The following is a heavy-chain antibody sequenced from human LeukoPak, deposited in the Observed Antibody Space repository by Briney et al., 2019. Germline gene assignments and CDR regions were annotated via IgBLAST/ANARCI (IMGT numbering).Heavy chain of an antibody. J-gene: IGHJ5*02. CDR3: ARERQWLVRRGWFDP. CDR2: INPSGGST. V-gene: IGHV1-46*01. D-gene: IGHD6-19*01. CDR1: GYTFTSYY. Sequence: ASVKVSCKASGYTFTSYYIHWVRQAPGEGLEWMGIINPSGGSTSYAQKFQGRVTMTRDMSTSTVYMELGSLRSEATAVYYCARERQWLVRRGWFDPWGQGTLVTVSS.